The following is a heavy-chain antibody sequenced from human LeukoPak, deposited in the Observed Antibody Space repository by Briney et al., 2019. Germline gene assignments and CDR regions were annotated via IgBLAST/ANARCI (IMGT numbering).Heavy chain of an antibody. J-gene: IGHJ5*02. CDR2: ISYDGSNK. CDR1: GFTFSSYG. Sequence: PGRSLRLSCAASGFTFSSYGMHWVRQAPGKGLEWVAVISYDGSNKYYADSVKGRFTISRDNSKNTVYLQMNSLRAEDTALYYCARAAGSWFDPWGQGTLVTVSS. CDR3: ARAAGSWFDP. D-gene: IGHD2-15*01. V-gene: IGHV3-30*05.